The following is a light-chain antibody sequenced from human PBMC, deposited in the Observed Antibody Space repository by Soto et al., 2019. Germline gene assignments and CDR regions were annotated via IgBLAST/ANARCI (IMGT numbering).Light chain of an antibody. CDR1: SSDIGANNY. Sequence: QSVLTQPPSASGSPGQSVTISCTGTSSDIGANNYVSWYRQYPGTAPKLLIFEVSKRPSGVPDRFSGSKSGNTASLTISGLQADDDADYYCSSYAGRNNLIFGGGTKLTVL. CDR2: EVS. V-gene: IGLV2-8*01. J-gene: IGLJ2*01. CDR3: SSYAGRNNLI.